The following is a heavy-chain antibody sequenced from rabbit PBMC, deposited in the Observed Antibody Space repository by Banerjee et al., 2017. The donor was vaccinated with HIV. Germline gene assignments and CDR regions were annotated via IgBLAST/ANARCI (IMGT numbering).Heavy chain of an antibody. CDR3: ARDSSSGGWAFDL. V-gene: IGHV1S45*01. CDR1: GFSFSNKYV. J-gene: IGHJ4*01. D-gene: IGHD1-1*01. Sequence: QEQLEESGGDLVKPEGSLTLTCTASGFSFSNKYVMCWVRQAPGKGLEWIACINTISGDTVYATWAKGRFTISKASWTTVTLQMTSLTAADTATYFCARDSSSGGWAFDLWGQGTLVTVS. CDR2: INTISGDT.